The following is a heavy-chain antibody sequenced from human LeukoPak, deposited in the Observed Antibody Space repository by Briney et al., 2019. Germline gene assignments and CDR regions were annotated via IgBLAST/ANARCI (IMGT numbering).Heavy chain of an antibody. D-gene: IGHD5-18*01. V-gene: IGHV3-53*01. CDR2: IYSGGST. CDR3: ARGYSYGHGVDY. J-gene: IGHJ4*02. CDR1: GFNVSSNY. Sequence: PGGSLRLSCAAPGFNVSSNYMSWVRQGPGKELEWVSGIYSGGSTYYADSVKGRFTISRDNSKNTLYLQMNSLRAEDTAVYYCARGYSYGHGVDYWGQGTLVTVSS.